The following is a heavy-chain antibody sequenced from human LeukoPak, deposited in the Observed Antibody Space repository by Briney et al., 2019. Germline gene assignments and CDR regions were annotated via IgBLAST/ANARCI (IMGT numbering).Heavy chain of an antibody. CDR2: IYTSGST. CDR3: ARDGSYCSGGSCYFDY. D-gene: IGHD2-15*01. V-gene: IGHV4-4*07. CDR1: GGSISRYY. J-gene: IGHJ4*02. Sequence: SETLSLTCTVSGGSISRYYWSWIRQPAGKGLEWIGRIYTSGSTNYNPSLKSRVTMSVDTSKNQFSLKLSSVTAADTAVYYCARDGSYCSGGSCYFDYWGQGTLVTVSS.